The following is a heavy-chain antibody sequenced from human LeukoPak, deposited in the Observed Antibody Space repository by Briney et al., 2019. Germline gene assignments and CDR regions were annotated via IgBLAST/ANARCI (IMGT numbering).Heavy chain of an antibody. D-gene: IGHD3-22*01. Sequence: GGSLRLSCAASGFTFSSYSMNWVRQAPGKGLEWVSAISGSGGSTYYADSMKGRFTISRDNSKNTLFLQMNSLRAEDTAVYYCAKDSSDSSGYLSSYYFDYWGQGTLVTVSS. J-gene: IGHJ4*02. CDR3: AKDSSDSSGYLSSYYFDY. CDR1: GFTFSSYS. V-gene: IGHV3-23*01. CDR2: ISGSGGST.